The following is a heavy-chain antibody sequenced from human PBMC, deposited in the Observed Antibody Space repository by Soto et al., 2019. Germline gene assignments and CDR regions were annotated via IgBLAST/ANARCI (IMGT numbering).Heavy chain of an antibody. CDR2: ISAYNGNT. D-gene: IGHD5-12*01. V-gene: IGHV1-18*01. Sequence: SGYTFTSYGISWVRQAPGQGLEWMGWISAYNGNTNYAQKLQGRVTMTTDTSTSTAYMELRSLRSDDTAVYYCAREQRGYFESNWFDPWGQGTLVTV. CDR3: AREQRGYFESNWFDP. CDR1: GYTFTSYG. J-gene: IGHJ5*02.